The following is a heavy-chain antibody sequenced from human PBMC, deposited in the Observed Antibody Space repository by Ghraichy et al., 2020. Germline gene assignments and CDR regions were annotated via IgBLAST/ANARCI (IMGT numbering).Heavy chain of an antibody. J-gene: IGHJ4*02. V-gene: IGHV3-23*01. D-gene: IGHD2-21*02. CDR1: GFTFASYA. Sequence: ETLSLTCAASGFTFASYAMSWVRQAPGKGLEWVSAISTSGGTTYYADSVKGRFIVSRDNSKKSLHLEMDSLRPDDTGVYYCANNRVSVTAPFDSWGQGALV. CDR3: ANNRVSVTAPFDS. CDR2: ISTSGGTT.